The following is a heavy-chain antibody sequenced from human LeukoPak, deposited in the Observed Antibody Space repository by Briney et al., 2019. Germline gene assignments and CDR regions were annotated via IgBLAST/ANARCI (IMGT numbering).Heavy chain of an antibody. CDR3: ARDAVDTANAV. V-gene: IGHV3-74*01. J-gene: IGHJ6*02. CDR1: GFTFTTYW. D-gene: IGHD5-18*01. CDR2: INSNGSIT. Sequence: GGSLRLSCAASGFTFTTYWMHWVRQAPGKGLVWVSHINSNGSITSYADSVKGRFTISRDNAKNTLYLQMNSLRAEDTAVYYCARDAVDTANAVWGQGTTVTVSS.